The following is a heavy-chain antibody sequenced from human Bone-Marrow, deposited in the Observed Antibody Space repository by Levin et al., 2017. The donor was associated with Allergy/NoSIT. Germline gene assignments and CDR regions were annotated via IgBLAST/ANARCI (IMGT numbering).Heavy chain of an antibody. J-gene: IGHJ4*02. CDR1: AFTFSSYA. D-gene: IGHD2-2*02. Sequence: SCAAPAFTFSSYAMSWVRQAPGKGLEWVSSITGGGGATYYADSVKGRFTISRDNSMKTLDLQMNSLRVEDTAVYYCAKEGCGSTTCYTDYWGQGALVTVSS. V-gene: IGHV3-23*01. CDR3: AKEGCGSTTCYTDY. CDR2: ITGGGGAT.